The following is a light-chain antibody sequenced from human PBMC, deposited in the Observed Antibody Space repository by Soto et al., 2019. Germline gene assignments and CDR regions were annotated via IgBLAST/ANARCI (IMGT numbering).Light chain of an antibody. J-gene: IGKJ2*01. V-gene: IGKV3-11*01. CDR2: EAS. CDR3: QHRSIWPPT. CDR1: QSVATF. Sequence: EIVLTQSPATLSLSPGERATLSCRASQSVATFVAWYQHQPGQAPRLLIYEASNLAAGIPARFSGSGSGIDFTLNISSLEPEDFAVYYCQHRSIWPPTVRRGTKREI.